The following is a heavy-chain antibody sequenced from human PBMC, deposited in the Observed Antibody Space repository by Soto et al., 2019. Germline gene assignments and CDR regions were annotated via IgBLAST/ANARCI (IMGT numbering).Heavy chain of an antibody. CDR2: IIPIFGTA. D-gene: IGHD1-26*01. J-gene: IGHJ6*02. CDR3: ARHPVSGSYAYYYGMDV. Sequence: QVQLVQSGAEVKKPGSSVKVSCKASGGTFSSYAISWVRQAPGQGLEWMGGIIPIFGTANYAQKFQGRVTITADESTSTAYMELSSLRSEDTAVYYCARHPVSGSYAYYYGMDVWGQGTTVPVSS. CDR1: GGTFSSYA. V-gene: IGHV1-69*12.